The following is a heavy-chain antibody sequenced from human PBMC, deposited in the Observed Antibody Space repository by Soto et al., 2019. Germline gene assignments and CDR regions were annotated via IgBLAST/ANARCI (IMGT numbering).Heavy chain of an antibody. CDR1: GFTLSSYA. Sequence: EVQLLESGGGLVQPGGSLRLPCAASGFTLSSYAMSWVRRAPGKGLKWVSVISGRGGSTYYADSVKARFTISRDNSKNTVYLQMNSLRAEDTAVYYCAKDSDYRDRIFWYFDLWGRGTLVTVSS. J-gene: IGHJ2*01. D-gene: IGHD2-15*01. CDR2: ISGRGGST. V-gene: IGHV3-23*01. CDR3: AKDSDYRDRIFWYFDL.